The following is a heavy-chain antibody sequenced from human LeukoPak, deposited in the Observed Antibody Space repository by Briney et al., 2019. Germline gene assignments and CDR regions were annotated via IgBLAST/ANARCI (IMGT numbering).Heavy chain of an antibody. J-gene: IGHJ4*02. CDR3: ARDRSTHDY. D-gene: IGHD5/OR15-5a*01. V-gene: IGHV1-18*01. CDR1: RYSFTHYG. CDR2: ISAYNGNT. Sequence: GFSVKVSCKASRYSFTHYGISGVGQAAGQELEWMGLISAYNGNTNYPQKFQGRVTMTIDTSTTTAYMELRRLTSDDTAVYYCARDRSTHDYWGQGTLVTVSS.